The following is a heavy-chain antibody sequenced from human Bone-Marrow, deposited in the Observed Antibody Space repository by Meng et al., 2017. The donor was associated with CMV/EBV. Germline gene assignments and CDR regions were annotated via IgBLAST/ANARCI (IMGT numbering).Heavy chain of an antibody. D-gene: IGHD3-3*01. CDR3: ARDPHRTTIFGVVGYYYGMDV. J-gene: IGHJ6*02. Sequence: SVKVSCKASGGTFSSYTISWVRQAPGQGLEWMGRIIPILGIANYAQKFQGRVTITADKSTSTAYMELSRLRSDDTAVYYCARDPHRTTIFGVVGYYYGMDVWGQGTTVTVSS. CDR1: GGTFSSYT. V-gene: IGHV1-69*04. CDR2: IIPILGIA.